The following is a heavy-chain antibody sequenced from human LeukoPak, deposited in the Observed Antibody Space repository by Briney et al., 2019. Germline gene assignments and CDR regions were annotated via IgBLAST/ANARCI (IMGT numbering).Heavy chain of an antibody. Sequence: GGSLRLPCAASGFTFSSYAMSWVRQAPGKGLEWVAVIWYDGSHRYYADSVKGRFTISRDNSKNTLYLLMNSLRADDTAVYYCARDYTIATGFDYWGQGTLVTVSS. CDR1: GFTFSSYA. V-gene: IGHV3-33*08. CDR3: ARDYTIATGFDY. CDR2: IWYDGSHR. D-gene: IGHD6-25*01. J-gene: IGHJ4*02.